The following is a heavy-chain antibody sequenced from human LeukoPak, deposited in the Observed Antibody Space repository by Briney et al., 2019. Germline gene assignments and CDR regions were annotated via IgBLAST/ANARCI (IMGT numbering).Heavy chain of an antibody. CDR1: GFTFSSYS. V-gene: IGHV3-48*04. Sequence: PGGSLRLSCAASGFTFSSYSMNWVRQAPGKGLEWVSYISSSSSSTIYYADSVKGRFTISRDNAKNSLYLQMNSLRAEDTAVYYCARALGFYYYGMDVWGQGTTVTVSS. J-gene: IGHJ6*02. CDR2: ISSSSSSTI. CDR3: ARALGFYYYGMDV.